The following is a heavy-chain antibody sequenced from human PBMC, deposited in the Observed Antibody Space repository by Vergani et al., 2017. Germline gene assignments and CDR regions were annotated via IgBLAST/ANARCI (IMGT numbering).Heavy chain of an antibody. Sequence: QLLESGGGLIQPGGSLRLSCAASGFTFNSYAMTWVRQAPGKGLEWVSGINNKGGITHYADSVKGRFTIPRDNSKNTLYLQMTDLRAEDTATYYCAKVCCSTSCPYGGGAFDVWGHGTMVTVSS. CDR1: GFTFNSYA. V-gene: IGHV3-23*01. CDR2: INNKGGIT. D-gene: IGHD2-2*01. CDR3: AKVCCSTSCPYGGGAFDV. J-gene: IGHJ3*01.